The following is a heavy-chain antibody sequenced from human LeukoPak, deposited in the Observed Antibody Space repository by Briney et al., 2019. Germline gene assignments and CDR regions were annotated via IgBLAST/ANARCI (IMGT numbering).Heavy chain of an antibody. D-gene: IGHD2-21*01. Sequence: KTGGSLRLSCAASGFTFSSYSMNWVRQAPGKGLEWVSSISSSSSYIYYADSVKGRFTISRDNAKNSLYLQMNSLRAEDTAVYYCARERDDNWFDPWGQGTLVTVSS. CDR3: ARERDDNWFDP. CDR2: ISSSSSYI. CDR1: GFTFSSYS. V-gene: IGHV3-21*01. J-gene: IGHJ5*02.